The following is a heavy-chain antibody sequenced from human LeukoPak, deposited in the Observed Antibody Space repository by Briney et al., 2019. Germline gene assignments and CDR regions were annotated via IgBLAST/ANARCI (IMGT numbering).Heavy chain of an antibody. Sequence: GASVKVSCKASGYTFTGYYMHWVRQAPGQGLEWMGWINPNSGGTNYAQKFQGRVTMTRDTSISTAYMELSRLRSDDTAVYYCARVSYYDSSGYYTNYYYYYMDVWGKGTTVTVSS. CDR3: ARVSYYDSSGYYTNYYYYYMDV. V-gene: IGHV1-2*02. CDR2: INPNSGGT. J-gene: IGHJ6*03. D-gene: IGHD3-22*01. CDR1: GYTFTGYY.